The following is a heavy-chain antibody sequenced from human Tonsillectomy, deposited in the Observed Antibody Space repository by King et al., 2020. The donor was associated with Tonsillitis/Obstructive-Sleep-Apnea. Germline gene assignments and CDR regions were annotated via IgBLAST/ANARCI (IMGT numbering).Heavy chain of an antibody. J-gene: IGHJ6*02. CDR2: IYSGDSDT. V-gene: IGHV5-51*03. CDR1: GYSFTTYW. Sequence: QLVQSGAEVKKPGESLKISCKRSGYSFTTYWIAWVRQMPGKGLEWMGIIYSGDSDTRYSPSFQGQVTISADKFISTAYLQWTSLKASDTAMYYCVTHSSTPNYDYDYVMDVWGQGTTVTVSS. D-gene: IGHD6-13*01. CDR3: VTHSSTPNYDYDYVMDV.